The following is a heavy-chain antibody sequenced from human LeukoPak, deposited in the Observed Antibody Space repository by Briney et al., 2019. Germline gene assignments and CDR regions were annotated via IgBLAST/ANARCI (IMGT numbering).Heavy chain of an antibody. D-gene: IGHD3-9*01. J-gene: IGHJ4*02. CDR2: IYHSGST. Sequence: SETLSLTCAAAGASISSSNWWSWVRQPPGQGLEWIGEIYHSGSTNYNPSLKSRVTISVDKSKNQFSLKLSSVTAADTAVYYCARVYTLRYFDSPGPFDYWGQGTLVTVSS. V-gene: IGHV4-4*02. CDR3: ARVYTLRYFDSPGPFDY. CDR1: GASISSSNW.